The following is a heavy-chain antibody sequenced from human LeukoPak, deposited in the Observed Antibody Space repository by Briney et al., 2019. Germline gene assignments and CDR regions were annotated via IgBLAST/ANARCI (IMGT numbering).Heavy chain of an antibody. CDR1: GSTFSSYG. CDR3: AKSYCGGDCRDY. J-gene: IGHJ4*02. Sequence: GGALRLSCAASGSTFSSYGMHRVRQAPGKGLEWVAFIRYDGSNKYYADSVKGRFTISRDNSKNTLYLQMNSLRAEDTAVYYCAKSYCGGDCRDYWGQGTLVTVSS. V-gene: IGHV3-30*02. CDR2: IRYDGSNK. D-gene: IGHD2-21*02.